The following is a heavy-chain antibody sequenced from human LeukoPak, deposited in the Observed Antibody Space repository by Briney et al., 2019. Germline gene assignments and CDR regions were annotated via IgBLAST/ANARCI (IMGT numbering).Heavy chain of an antibody. V-gene: IGHV1-8*01. Sequence: ASVKVSCKASGYTFTNYDIMWVRQATGQGPEWMGWMNSNGGNTGSAQKFQGRVTMTRDTSINTAYMELHSLTSEDTAVYYCARGRGGTVVRGYLDYWGQGTLVTVSS. D-gene: IGHD3-10*01. J-gene: IGHJ4*02. CDR1: GYTFTNYD. CDR3: ARGRGGTVVRGYLDY. CDR2: MNSNGGNT.